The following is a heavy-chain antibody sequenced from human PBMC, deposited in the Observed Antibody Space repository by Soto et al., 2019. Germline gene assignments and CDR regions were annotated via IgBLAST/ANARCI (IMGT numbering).Heavy chain of an antibody. CDR1: GGTFSNDA. D-gene: IGHD6-6*01. CDR2: IIPIYGTT. Sequence: QVQLVQSGAEVKNHGSSVKVSCKTSGGTFSNDAISWVRQAPGQGLEWMGGIIPIYGTTHYAQKFQDRVKVTADESTGTAYMELSSLRSEDTGVYYCARDGIGTLVGGMDVWGQGTTVTVSS. J-gene: IGHJ6*02. CDR3: ARDGIGTLVGGMDV. V-gene: IGHV1-69*01.